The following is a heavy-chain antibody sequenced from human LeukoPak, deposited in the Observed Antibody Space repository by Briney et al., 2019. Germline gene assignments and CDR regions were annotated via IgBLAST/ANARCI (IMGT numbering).Heavy chain of an antibody. CDR2: MYYRGGT. CDR3: ARVVSSWSQLDY. CDR1: GGSMSSYY. J-gene: IGHJ4*02. V-gene: IGHV4-59*01. Sequence: SETLSLTCTVSGGSMSSYYWTWIRQPPGKGLEWIGYMYYRGGTNYNPSLKSRVSISVDTSKNQFSLKLSSVTAADTGVYYCARVVSSWSQLDYWGQGTLVTVSS. D-gene: IGHD6-13*01.